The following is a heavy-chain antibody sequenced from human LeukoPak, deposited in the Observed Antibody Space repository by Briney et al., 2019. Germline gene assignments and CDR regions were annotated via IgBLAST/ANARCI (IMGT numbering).Heavy chain of an antibody. V-gene: IGHV3-74*01. J-gene: IGHJ6*02. CDR3: ARGSAIVGATGYYNGMHV. CDR1: GVTFSSHW. D-gene: IGHD1-26*01. Sequence: SGGSLRLSCAASGVTFSSHWMHWVRQAPGKGLVWVSRINSNGSRTTYADSVKGRFTISRDNAKNTLYLQMNSLRADDTAVYYCARGSAIVGATGYYNGMHVWGQGTTVTVSS. CDR2: INSNGSRT.